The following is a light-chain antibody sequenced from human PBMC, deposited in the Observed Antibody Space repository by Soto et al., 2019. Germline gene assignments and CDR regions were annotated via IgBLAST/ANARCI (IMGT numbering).Light chain of an antibody. J-gene: IGKJ3*01. CDR2: GAS. CDR3: QQYNTSPPEFT. CDR1: QSISSSY. Sequence: EIVLTQSPGTLSVSPGERVTLSCRASQSISSSYLAWYQQRPGQAPRLLIFGASYRATGIPDRFSGSGSGTDFTLIISRLEPEDFAVDYCQQYNTSPPEFTFGAGTKVDSK. V-gene: IGKV3-20*01.